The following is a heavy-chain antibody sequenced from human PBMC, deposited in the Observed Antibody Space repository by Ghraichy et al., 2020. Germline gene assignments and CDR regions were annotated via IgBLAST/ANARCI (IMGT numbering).Heavy chain of an antibody. CDR3: ARASTVVRFYYYDGMDV. CDR1: GFTFSSYS. Sequence: LTCVGSGFTFSSYSMNWVRQSPGKGLEWVSYISSSSRSKFYADSVKGRFTISGDNAQNSLSLQMNSLRDEDTAVYYCARASTVVRFYYYDGMDVWGQGTTVTVSS. J-gene: IGHJ6*02. D-gene: IGHD4-23*01. CDR2: ISSSSRSK. V-gene: IGHV3-48*02.